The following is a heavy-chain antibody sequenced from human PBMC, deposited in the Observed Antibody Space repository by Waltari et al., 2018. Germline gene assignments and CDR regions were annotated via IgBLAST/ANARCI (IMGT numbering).Heavy chain of an antibody. CDR3: ARDYDFWSGYYSRDWYFDL. J-gene: IGHJ2*01. CDR2: IYHSGST. V-gene: IGHV4-38-2*02. Sequence: KGLEWIGSIYHSGSTYYNPSLKSRVTISVDTSKNQFSLKLSSVTAADTAVYYCARDYDFWSGYYSRDWYFDLWGRGTLVTVSS. D-gene: IGHD3-3*01.